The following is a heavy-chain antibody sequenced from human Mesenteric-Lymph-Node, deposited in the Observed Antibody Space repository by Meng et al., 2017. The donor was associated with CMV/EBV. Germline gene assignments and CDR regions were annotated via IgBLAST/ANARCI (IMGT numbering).Heavy chain of an antibody. V-gene: IGHV4-61*01. CDR2: IYYSGST. CDR3: ARLYCSGGSCYDYYYYGMDV. Sequence: SETLSLTCTVSGGSVRSGSDYWSWIRQPPGKGLEWIGDIYYSGSTIYNPSLKSRVTLSVDTSKNQFSLKLTSVAAADTAVYFCARLYCSGGSCYDYYYYGMDVWGQGTTVTVSS. D-gene: IGHD2-15*01. J-gene: IGHJ6*02. CDR1: GGSVRSGSDY.